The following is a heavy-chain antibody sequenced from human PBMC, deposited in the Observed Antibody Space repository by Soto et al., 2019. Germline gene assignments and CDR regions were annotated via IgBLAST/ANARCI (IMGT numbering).Heavy chain of an antibody. CDR3: ARGRTRWLRFDLGY. D-gene: IGHD5-12*01. J-gene: IGHJ4*02. Sequence: EVQLVESGGGLVKPGGSLRLSCAASGFTFSSYAMSWVRQAPGKGLEWVSSITASAGSTYYADSVKGRFTISRDNSKNSLYLKMHSPRAADTDVYYCARGRTRWLRFDLGYWGQGTMVTVSS. CDR2: ITASAGST. CDR1: GFTFSSYA. V-gene: IGHV3-23*04.